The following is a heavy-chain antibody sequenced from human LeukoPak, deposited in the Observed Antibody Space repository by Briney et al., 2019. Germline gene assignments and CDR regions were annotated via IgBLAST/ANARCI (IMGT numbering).Heavy chain of an antibody. CDR1: GGTFSSYA. J-gene: IGHJ4*02. Sequence: ASVKVSCKASGGTFSSYAISWVRQAPGQGLEWMGGIIPIFGTANYAQKFQGRVTITTDESTSTAYMELSSLRSEDTAVYYCAQGVALEWLSPVVWGQGTLVTVSS. V-gene: IGHV1-69*05. CDR2: IIPIFGTA. D-gene: IGHD3-3*01. CDR3: AQGVALEWLSPVV.